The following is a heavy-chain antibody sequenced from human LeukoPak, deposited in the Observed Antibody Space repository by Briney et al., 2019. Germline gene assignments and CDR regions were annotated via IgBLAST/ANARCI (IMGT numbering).Heavy chain of an antibody. V-gene: IGHV3-48*04. Sequence: GGSLRLSCAASGFTFSSYSMNWVRQAPGKGLEWVSYISTSSSSTTIYYADSVEGRFTISRDNAKNSLYLHMNSLRAEDTAVYYCARRGYGDYPPGWEVYYYMDVWGKGTTVTVSS. CDR3: ARRGYGDYPPGWEVYYYMDV. CDR1: GFTFSSYS. J-gene: IGHJ6*03. D-gene: IGHD4-17*01. CDR2: ISTSSSSTTI.